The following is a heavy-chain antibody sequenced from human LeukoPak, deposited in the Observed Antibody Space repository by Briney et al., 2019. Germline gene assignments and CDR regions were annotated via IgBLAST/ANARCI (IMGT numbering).Heavy chain of an antibody. J-gene: IGHJ4*02. CDR3: ARGLLVGNTGYYFDY. CDR2: IYYSGST. D-gene: IGHD1-26*01. Sequence: KTSETLSRTCTVSGGSISGYYWTWIRQPPGKGLEWIGYIYYSGSTNYHPSLKSRVTLSVDTSKKQFSLKLSSVTAADTAVYYCARGLLVGNTGYYFDYWGQGTLVTVSS. V-gene: IGHV4-59*01. CDR1: GGSISGYY.